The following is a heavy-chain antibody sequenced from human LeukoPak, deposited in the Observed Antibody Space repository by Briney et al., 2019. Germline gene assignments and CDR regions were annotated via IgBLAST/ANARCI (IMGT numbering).Heavy chain of an antibody. CDR3: ATEWSDFWSGNVAFDI. J-gene: IGHJ3*02. V-gene: IGHV1-2*02. D-gene: IGHD3-3*01. CDR1: GYTFTGYY. Sequence: ASVKVSCKASGYTFTGYYMHWVRQAPGQGLEWMGWINPNSGGTNYAQKFQGRVTMTRDTSISTAYMELSRLRSDDTAVYYCATEWSDFWSGNVAFDIWGQGTMVTVSS. CDR2: INPNSGGT.